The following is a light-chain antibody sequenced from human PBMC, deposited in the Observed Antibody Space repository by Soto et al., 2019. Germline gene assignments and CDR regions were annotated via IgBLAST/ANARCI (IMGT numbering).Light chain of an antibody. J-gene: IGLJ2*01. CDR2: DVS. V-gene: IGLV2-11*01. CDR3: CSYAGSYTVI. CDR1: SSDVGNYIY. Sequence: QSVLTQPRSVSGSPGQSVTISCTGTSSDVGNYIYVSWYRQHPGKAPKLMIYDVSKRPSGVPDRFSGSKSGNTASPTISGLQAEDEADYYCCSYAGSYTVIFGGGTKVTVL.